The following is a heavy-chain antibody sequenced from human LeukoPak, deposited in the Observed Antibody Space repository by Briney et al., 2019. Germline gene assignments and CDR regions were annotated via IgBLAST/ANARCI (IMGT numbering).Heavy chain of an antibody. V-gene: IGHV4-59*01. CDR2: ISYSGST. D-gene: IGHD3-3*01. Sequence: SETLSLTCAVYGGSISSYYWSWIRQPPGKGLEWIGYISYSGSTNYNPSLKSRVTISVDTSKNQFSLNLSSVTAADTAVYYCARVGITIFGAAYYYYYMDVWGKGPTVTVSS. J-gene: IGHJ6*03. CDR1: GGSISSYY. CDR3: ARVGITIFGAAYYYYYMDV.